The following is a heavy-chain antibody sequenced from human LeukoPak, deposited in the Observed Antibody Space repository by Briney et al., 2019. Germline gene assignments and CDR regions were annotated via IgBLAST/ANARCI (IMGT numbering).Heavy chain of an antibody. CDR3: ARGYMGYYYYYMDV. Sequence: KPSETLSLTCAVYGGSFSGYYWSWIRQPPGKGLEWIGEINHSGSTNYNPSLKSRVTISVDTSKNQFSLKMSSVTAADTAVYYCARGYMGYYYYYMDVWGKGTTVTVSS. V-gene: IGHV4-34*01. D-gene: IGHD1-14*01. J-gene: IGHJ6*03. CDR2: INHSGST. CDR1: GGSFSGYY.